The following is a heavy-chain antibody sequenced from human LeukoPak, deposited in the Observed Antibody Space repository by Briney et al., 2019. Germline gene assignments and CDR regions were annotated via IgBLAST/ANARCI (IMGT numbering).Heavy chain of an antibody. J-gene: IGHJ4*02. CDR1: GFTFSSYS. D-gene: IGHD2-15*01. CDR3: ARSLGIVVVVAATGLDY. V-gene: IGHV3-21*01. Sequence: GGSLRLSCAASGFTFSSYSMNWVCQAPGKGLEWVSSISSSSSYIYYADSVKGRFTISRDNAKNSLYLQMNSLRAEDTAVYYCARSLGIVVVVAATGLDYWGQGTLVTVSS. CDR2: ISSSSSYI.